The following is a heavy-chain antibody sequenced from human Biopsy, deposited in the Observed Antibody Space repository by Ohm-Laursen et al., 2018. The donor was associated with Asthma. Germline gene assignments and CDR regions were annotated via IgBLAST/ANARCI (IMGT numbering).Heavy chain of an antibody. Sequence: GTLSLTCAVYGGSFSGYYWSWIRQPPGKGLEWIGEINHSGSTNYNPSPKSRVTISVDTSKNQFSLKLSSVTAADTAVYYCARVVGGYCSSTSCYGGYYYGMDVWGQGTTVTVSS. CDR1: GGSFSGYY. V-gene: IGHV4-34*01. J-gene: IGHJ6*02. CDR3: ARVVGGYCSSTSCYGGYYYGMDV. D-gene: IGHD2-2*01. CDR2: INHSGST.